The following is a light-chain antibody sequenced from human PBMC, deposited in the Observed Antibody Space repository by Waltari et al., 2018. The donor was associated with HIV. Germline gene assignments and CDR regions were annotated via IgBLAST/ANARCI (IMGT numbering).Light chain of an antibody. CDR2: TNN. V-gene: IGLV1-47*01. Sequence: SVLTQPPSASGTPGQRVTISCSGSSSNIGNNYVYWYQQLSGTAPKLLIYTNNHRPSGVPDRFSGSKSGTSASLDISGLRSEDEAYYYCLAWDDSLRGHVFGSGTEVTVL. CDR1: SSNIGNNY. J-gene: IGLJ1*01. CDR3: LAWDDSLRGHV.